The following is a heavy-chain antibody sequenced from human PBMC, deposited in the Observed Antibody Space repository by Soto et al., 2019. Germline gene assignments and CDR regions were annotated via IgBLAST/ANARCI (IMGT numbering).Heavy chain of an antibody. Sequence: SETLSLTCTVSGVSISSYYWSWIRHPPGKGLEWIGYIYYSGSTNYNPSLKSRVTISVDTSKNQFSLKLSSVTAADTAVYYCARTDIDGVVTAAYYSYGMDVWGQGTTVTVSS. CDR3: ARTDIDGVVTAAYYSYGMDV. CDR2: IYYSGST. J-gene: IGHJ6*02. D-gene: IGHD2-2*01. CDR1: GVSISSYY. V-gene: IGHV4-59*01.